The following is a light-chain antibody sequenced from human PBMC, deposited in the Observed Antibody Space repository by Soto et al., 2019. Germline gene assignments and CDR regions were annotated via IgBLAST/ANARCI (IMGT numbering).Light chain of an antibody. Sequence: QSVLTQPASVSGSLGQAITISCTGTSSDVGGYNLVSWYQQHPGKAPKLMIYEVSKRPSGVPDRFSGSKSGNTASLTISGLQAEDEADYYCCSYAGSYTYVFGTETKLTVL. CDR2: EVS. J-gene: IGLJ1*01. CDR1: SSDVGGYNL. CDR3: CSYAGSYTYV. V-gene: IGLV2-11*01.